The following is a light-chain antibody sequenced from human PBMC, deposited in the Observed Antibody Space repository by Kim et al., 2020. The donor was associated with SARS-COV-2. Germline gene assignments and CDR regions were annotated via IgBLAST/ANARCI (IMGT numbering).Light chain of an antibody. CDR3: QQYNYWYT. V-gene: IGKV3-15*01. J-gene: IGKJ2*01. CDR2: DAS. Sequence: LSVSPGGRAPLSRRASQSINSNLAWYQQRPGQAPRLLIYDASTRATGIPARFSGSGSGTEFTLTISSLQSEDLAVYHCQQYNYWYTFGQGTKLEI. CDR1: QSINSN.